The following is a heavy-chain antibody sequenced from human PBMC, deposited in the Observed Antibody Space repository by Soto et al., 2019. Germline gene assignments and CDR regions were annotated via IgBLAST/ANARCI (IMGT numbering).Heavy chain of an antibody. V-gene: IGHV3-13*05. J-gene: IGHJ6*02. CDR2: IGAARDP. Sequence: GGSMILTCSTSGFTVSNFVMHVVRQVPEKGLERVSTIGAARDPYYLGSVKGRFTISRENAKNSVYLQMNDLRAGDAAVYYCASAYTGRRQRRAEYSYDTDVWGQGTTVTVYS. CDR3: ASAYTGRRQRRAEYSYDTDV. D-gene: IGHD2-2*02. CDR1: GFTVSNFV.